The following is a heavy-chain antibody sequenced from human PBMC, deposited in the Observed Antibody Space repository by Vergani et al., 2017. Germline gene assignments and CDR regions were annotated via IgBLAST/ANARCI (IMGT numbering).Heavy chain of an antibody. D-gene: IGHD3-9*01. CDR2: IYYSGST. CDR1: GGSVSSGSYY. V-gene: IGHV4-61*01. CDR3: ARADLYYDILTGYYSDAFDI. Sequence: QVQLQESGPGLVKPSETLSLTCTVSGGSVSSGSYYWSWIRQPPGKGLEWIGYIYYSGSTNYNPSLKSRVTISVDRSKNQFSLKLSSVTAADTAVYYCARADLYYDILTGYYSDAFDIWGQGTMVTVSS. J-gene: IGHJ3*02.